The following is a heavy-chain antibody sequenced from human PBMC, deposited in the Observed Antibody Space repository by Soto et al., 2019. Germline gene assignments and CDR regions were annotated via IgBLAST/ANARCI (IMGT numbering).Heavy chain of an antibody. Sequence: QVQLVQSGAEVKKPGSSVKVSCKASGGTFSSYSISWVRQAPGQGLEWMGGIIPIFGTVSYAQKFQGRVTITADESTSTAYMELSSLRSEDTAVYYCAGGNQRWLQLWYFDLWGRGTLVTVSS. CDR2: IIPIFGTV. CDR1: GGTFSSYS. D-gene: IGHD5-12*01. V-gene: IGHV1-69*12. J-gene: IGHJ2*01. CDR3: AGGNQRWLQLWYFDL.